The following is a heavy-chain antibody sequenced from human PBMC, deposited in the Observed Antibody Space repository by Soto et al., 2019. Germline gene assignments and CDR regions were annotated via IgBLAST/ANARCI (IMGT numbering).Heavy chain of an antibody. CDR2: VTHSGTA. D-gene: IGHD6-19*01. CDR1: GGSIDSGAFS. CDR3: ARIHWAQSSLDY. J-gene: IGHJ4*02. Sequence: PSETLSLTCAVSGGSIDSGAFSLSWIRQPPGKGLEWIGYVTHSGTAYCIPSLNGRLTLSVDSSQTQFSLKLTSVTAADSAFYYCARIHWAQSSLDYWGRGILVTVSS. V-gene: IGHV4-30-2*01.